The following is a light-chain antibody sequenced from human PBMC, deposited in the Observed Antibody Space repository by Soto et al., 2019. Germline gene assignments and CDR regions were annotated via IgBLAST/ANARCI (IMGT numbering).Light chain of an antibody. CDR1: QSVSSSD. CDR3: HQYGSSPRT. V-gene: IGKV3-20*01. Sequence: ETVLTQSPGTLSLSPGETATLSCRASQSVSSSDLAWYQHKSGQAPRLLIYGASSRATGIPDRFSGSGSGTDFTLTISRLEPEDFAVYYCHQYGSSPRTFGQGTKLEIK. CDR2: GAS. J-gene: IGKJ2*01.